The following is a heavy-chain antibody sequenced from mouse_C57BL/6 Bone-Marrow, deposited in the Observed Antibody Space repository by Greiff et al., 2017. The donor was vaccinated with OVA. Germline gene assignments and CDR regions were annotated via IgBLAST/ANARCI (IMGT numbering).Heavy chain of an antibody. V-gene: IGHV1-19*01. J-gene: IGHJ3*01. CDR3: ARTFPLGVRFAY. D-gene: IGHD4-1*01. CDR1: GYTFTDYY. CDR2: INPYNGGT. Sequence: EVQVVESGPVLVKPGASVKMSCKASGYTFTDYYMNWVKQSHGKSLEWIGVINPYNGGTSYNQKFKGKATLTVDKSSSTAYMELNSLTSEDSAVYYCARTFPLGVRFAYWGQGTLVTVSA.